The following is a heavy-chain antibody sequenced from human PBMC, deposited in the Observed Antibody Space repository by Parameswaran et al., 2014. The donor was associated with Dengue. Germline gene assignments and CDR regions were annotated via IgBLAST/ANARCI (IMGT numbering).Heavy chain of an antibody. CDR1: GGSFSGYY. V-gene: IGHV4-34*01. CDR2: INHSGST. CDR3: ARGEDSSSREYFDY. J-gene: IGHJ4*02. D-gene: IGHD6-6*01. Sequence: GSLRLSCAVYGGSFSGYYWSWIRQPPGKGLEWIGEINHSGSTNYNPSLKSRVTISVDTSKNQFSLKLSSVTAADTAVYYCARGEDSSSREYFDYWGQGTLVTVSS.